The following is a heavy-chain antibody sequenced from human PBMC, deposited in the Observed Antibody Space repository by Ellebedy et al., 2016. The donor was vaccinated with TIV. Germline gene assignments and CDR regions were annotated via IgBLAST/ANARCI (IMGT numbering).Heavy chain of an antibody. Sequence: GESLKISXAASGFTFSSYWMSWVRLAPGKGLEWVANIKQDGSEEYYVDSLKGRFTISRDNAKRSLYLHMNSLRGEDTAEYYCVRDRMVRDGWGMDVWGQGTTVTVSS. V-gene: IGHV3-7*01. CDR1: GFTFSSYW. D-gene: IGHD3-10*01. J-gene: IGHJ6*02. CDR3: VRDRMVRDGWGMDV. CDR2: IKQDGSEE.